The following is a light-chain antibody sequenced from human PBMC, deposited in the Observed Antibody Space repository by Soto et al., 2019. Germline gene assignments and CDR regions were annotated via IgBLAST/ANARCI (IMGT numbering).Light chain of an antibody. CDR2: EVS. J-gene: IGLJ1*01. CDR3: CSYTSTGTHV. V-gene: IGLV2-14*01. Sequence: QSVLTQPASVSGSPAQSITISCTGTSSDVGGYSYVSWYQHHPGKAPKLIIYEVSYRPSGVSNRFSGSKSGNTASLTISGLQADDEADYYCCSYTSTGTHVFGTGTKVTVL. CDR1: SSDVGGYSY.